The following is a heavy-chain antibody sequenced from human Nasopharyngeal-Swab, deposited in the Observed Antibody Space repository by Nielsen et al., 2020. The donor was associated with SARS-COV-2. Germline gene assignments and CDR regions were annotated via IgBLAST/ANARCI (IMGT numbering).Heavy chain of an antibody. J-gene: IGHJ4*02. CDR1: GGTFSSYA. CDR2: MNPNSGNT. V-gene: IGHV1-8*02. Sequence: ASVKVSCKASGGTFSSYAINWVRQATGQGLEWMGWMNPNSGNTGYAQKFQGRVTMTRNTSISTAYMELSSLRSEDTAVYYCARSDYDSSGYFNWGQGTLVTVSS. CDR3: ARSDYDSSGYFN. D-gene: IGHD3-22*01.